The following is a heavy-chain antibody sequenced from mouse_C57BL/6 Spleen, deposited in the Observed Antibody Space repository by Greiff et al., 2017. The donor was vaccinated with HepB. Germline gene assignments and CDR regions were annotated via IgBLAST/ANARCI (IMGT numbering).Heavy chain of an antibody. CDR3: AKGQGWFYYAMDY. V-gene: IGHV5-17*01. CDR1: GFTFSDYG. D-gene: IGHD2-3*01. J-gene: IGHJ4*01. Sequence: DVKLVESGGGLVKPGGSLKLSCAASGFTFSDYGMHWVRQAPEKGLEWVAYISSGSSTIYYADTVKGRFTISRDNAKNTLFLQMTSLRSEDTAMYYCAKGQGWFYYAMDYWGQGTSVTVSS. CDR2: ISSGSSTI.